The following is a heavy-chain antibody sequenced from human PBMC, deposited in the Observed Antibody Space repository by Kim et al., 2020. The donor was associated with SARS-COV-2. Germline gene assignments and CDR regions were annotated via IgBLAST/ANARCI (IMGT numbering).Heavy chain of an antibody. D-gene: IGHD2-2*03. CDR2: SKNRGSGYTA. J-gene: IGHJ3*02. Sequence: GGSLRLSCVASGFTFNDHHMDWVRQAPGKGLECVARSKNRGSGYTAEYAASVEGRFTISRDESKNSLFLQMNSLKTEDTAVYYCARDSMDYAFDIWGQGTKVTVSS. CDR3: ARDSMDYAFDI. V-gene: IGHV3-72*01. CDR1: GFTFNDHH.